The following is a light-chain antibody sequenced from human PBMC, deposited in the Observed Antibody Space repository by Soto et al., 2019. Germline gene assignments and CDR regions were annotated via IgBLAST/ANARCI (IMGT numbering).Light chain of an antibody. J-gene: IGKJ1*01. Sequence: IVLTQSPGTLSLSPGERATLCCRASQTVTSGFLAWYQQKPGQAPRLLISGASNRATDIPDRFSGSGSGTDLTLVISRVGPEDSAVYYCQQYGNSPRTFGQGNKVDIK. V-gene: IGKV3-20*01. CDR3: QQYGNSPRT. CDR1: QTVTSGF. CDR2: GAS.